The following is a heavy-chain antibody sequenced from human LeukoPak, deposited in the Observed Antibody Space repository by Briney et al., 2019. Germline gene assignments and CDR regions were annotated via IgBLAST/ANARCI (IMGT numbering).Heavy chain of an antibody. Sequence: GGSLRLSCVASGFIFSNHEMYWVRQAPGKGLEWLSYISSSGHMIYYADSVKGRFTVSRDNAKNSLYLQMNPLGDEDTALYYCARIGTHVGQTDYWGQGTLVIVSS. V-gene: IGHV3-48*03. D-gene: IGHD1-26*01. CDR2: ISSSGHMI. J-gene: IGHJ4*02. CDR1: GFIFSNHE. CDR3: ARIGTHVGQTDY.